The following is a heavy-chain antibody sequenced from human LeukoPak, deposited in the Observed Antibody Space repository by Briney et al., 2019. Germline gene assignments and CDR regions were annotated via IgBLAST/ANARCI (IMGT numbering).Heavy chain of an antibody. Sequence: PGGSLRLSCVASDFTFDFYWMTWVRQAPGKGLEWLANILPDGSQKYYVDSVKGRFTISRDNANNFLYLHMNSLRAEDTALYYCARAYKDRSLAGKKEFFQHWGQGTLVTVSS. CDR1: DFTFDFYW. CDR3: ARAYKDRSLAGKKEFFQH. CDR2: ILPDGSQK. D-gene: IGHD6-19*01. J-gene: IGHJ1*01. V-gene: IGHV3-7*03.